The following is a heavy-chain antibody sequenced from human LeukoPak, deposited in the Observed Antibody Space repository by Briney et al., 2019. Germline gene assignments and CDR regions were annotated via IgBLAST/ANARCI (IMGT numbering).Heavy chain of an antibody. CDR1: GFTFDDYA. D-gene: IGHD6-19*01. J-gene: IGHJ5*02. V-gene: IGHV3-9*01. CDR2: ISWSSGSI. Sequence: GGSLRLSCAASGFTFDDYAMHWVRQAPGKGLEWVSGISWSSGSIGYADSVKGRFTISRDNAKNSLYLQMNSLRAEDTAVYYCARAGGDGLVKTLFNWFDPWGQGTLVTVSS. CDR3: ARAGGDGLVKTLFNWFDP.